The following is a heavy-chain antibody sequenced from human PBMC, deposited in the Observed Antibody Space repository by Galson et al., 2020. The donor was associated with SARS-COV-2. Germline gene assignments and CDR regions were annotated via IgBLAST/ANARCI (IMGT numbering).Heavy chain of an antibody. CDR1: GFTFSSYD. Sequence: GESLKISCAASGFTFSSYDMHWVRQVTGKGLEWVSAIGTLGDTFYAGSVKGRFTISRENARDSLYLQMNSLRAGDTAVYYCVRGTSVAVPKEQYNMDVWGQGTMVTVSS. V-gene: IGHV3-13*04. CDR3: VRGTSVAVPKEQYNMDV. CDR2: IGTLGDT. D-gene: IGHD6-19*01. J-gene: IGHJ6*01.